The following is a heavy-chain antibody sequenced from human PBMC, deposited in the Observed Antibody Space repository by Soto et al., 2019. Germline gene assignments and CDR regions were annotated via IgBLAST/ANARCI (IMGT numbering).Heavy chain of an antibody. Sequence: EGSLRLSCAASGFTFISYGMHWVRQAPGKGLEWVALISYDGSNKYYADSVKGRFTISRDNSKNTLYLQMNSLRAEDTAVYFCAMFALPATARDDHWGQVALVTVSS. D-gene: IGHD2-2*01. CDR1: GFTFISYG. V-gene: IGHV3-30*03. J-gene: IGHJ4*02. CDR2: ISYDGSNK. CDR3: AMFALPATARDDH.